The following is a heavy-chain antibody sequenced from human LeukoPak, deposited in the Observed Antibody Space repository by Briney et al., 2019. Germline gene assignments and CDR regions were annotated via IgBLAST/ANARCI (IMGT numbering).Heavy chain of an antibody. J-gene: IGHJ4*02. CDR3: ARDRGYSYGYDY. V-gene: IGHV3-53*01. CDR2: IYSGGST. CDR1: GFTVSSNY. Sequence: GGSLRLSCAASGFTVSSNYMSWVRQAPGKGLEWVSVIYSGGSTYYADSVKGRFTISRDNSKNALYLQMNSLRAEDTAVYYCARDRGYSYGYDYWGQGTLVTVSS. D-gene: IGHD5-18*01.